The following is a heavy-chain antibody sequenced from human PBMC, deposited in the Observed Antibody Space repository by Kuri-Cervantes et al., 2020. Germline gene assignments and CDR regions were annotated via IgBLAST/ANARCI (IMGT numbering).Heavy chain of an antibody. CDR1: GFTFSNFW. D-gene: IGHD2-21*02. J-gene: IGHJ4*02. Sequence: GGSLRLSCAASGFTFSNFWMAWIRQAPGNGLEWVANINQDGSERYYVDSVKGRFSISRDNAKNSLYLQVNSLRAEDTAVYYCARASRAVTAWIWGQGTLVTVSS. V-gene: IGHV3-7*01. CDR2: INQDGSER. CDR3: ARASRAVTAWI.